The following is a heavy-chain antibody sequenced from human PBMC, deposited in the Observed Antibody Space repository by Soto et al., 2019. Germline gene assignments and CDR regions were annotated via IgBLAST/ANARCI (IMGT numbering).Heavy chain of an antibody. D-gene: IGHD2-2*01. J-gene: IGHJ4*02. Sequence: SETLSLTCAVYGGSFSGFYWGWIRQPPGKGLEWIGTIYYSGSTYYNPSLKSRVTISVDTSKNQFSLKLSSVTAADTAVYYCMPGWYHNFDYWGQGTLVTVSS. V-gene: IGHV4-34*01. CDR2: IYYSGST. CDR3: MPGWYHNFDY. CDR1: GGSFSGFY.